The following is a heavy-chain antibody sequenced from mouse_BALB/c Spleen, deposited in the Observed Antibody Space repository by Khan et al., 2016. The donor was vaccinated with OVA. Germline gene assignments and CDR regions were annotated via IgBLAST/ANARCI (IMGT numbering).Heavy chain of an antibody. CDR1: GFTFSSNT. CDR2: ITNGGGNT. CDR3: ARIPTFITTALDY. Sequence: EVQLVESGGGLVQPGGSLKLSCAASGFTFSSNTMSWVRQTPEKRLEWVAYITNGGGNTYYPDTVKGRFTISRGNAKNTLYLQMSSLKSEDTAMYYCARIPTFITTALDYWVKEPQSPSPQ. D-gene: IGHD1-2*01. J-gene: IGHJ4*01. V-gene: IGHV5-12-2*01.